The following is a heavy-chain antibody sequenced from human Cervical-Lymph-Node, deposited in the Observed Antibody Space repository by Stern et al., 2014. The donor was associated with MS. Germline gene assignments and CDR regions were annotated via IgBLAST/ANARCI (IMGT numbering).Heavy chain of an antibody. J-gene: IGHJ5*01. D-gene: IGHD6-13*01. CDR1: GVSISSYY. CDR3: ARDVGMDS. CDR2: IYHSGSA. V-gene: IGHV4-59*01. Sequence: QVQLVESGPGLVKPSETLSLTCTVSGVSISSYYWSWIRQPPGEGLEWIGYIYHSGSATYNPSLKSRVTMSVDTSKSQFSLKLSSETAADTAVYYCARDVGMDSWGQGTLVTVSS.